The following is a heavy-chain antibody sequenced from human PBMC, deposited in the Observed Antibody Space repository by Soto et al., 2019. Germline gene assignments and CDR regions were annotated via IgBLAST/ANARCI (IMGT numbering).Heavy chain of an antibody. CDR1: GGSISSGGYY. V-gene: IGHV4-31*03. D-gene: IGHD6-19*01. CDR3: GRHGGSSGWYPRIYYYGMDV. CDR2: IYYSGST. J-gene: IGHJ6*02. Sequence: SETLSLTCTVSGGSISSGGYYWSWIRQHPGKGLEWIGYIYYSGSTYHNPSLKSRVTISVDTSKNQFSLKLSSVTAADRAMYYCGRHGGSSGWYPRIYYYGMDVWGQGTTVTVSS.